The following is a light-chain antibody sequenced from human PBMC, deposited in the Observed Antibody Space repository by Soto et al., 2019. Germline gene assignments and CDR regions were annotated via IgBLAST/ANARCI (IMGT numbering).Light chain of an antibody. Sequence: QSALTQPPSASGSPGQSVTISCTGTSSDVGGYNYVSWYQQHPGKAPKLMISEVSKRPSGVPDRFSGSKSGNTASLTVSGFHAGDEADYYCSSFAGNNNVVFGGGTKLTVL. J-gene: IGLJ2*01. V-gene: IGLV2-8*01. CDR1: SSDVGGYNY. CDR2: EVS. CDR3: SSFAGNNNVV.